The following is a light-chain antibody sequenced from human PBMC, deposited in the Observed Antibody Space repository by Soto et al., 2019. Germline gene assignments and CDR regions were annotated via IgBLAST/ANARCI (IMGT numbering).Light chain of an antibody. J-gene: IGKJ3*01. CDR3: QQYGSSL. CDR1: QSVSSSY. V-gene: IGKV3-20*01. CDR2: GAS. Sequence: EIVLTQSPGTLSLSPGERATLSCRASQSVSSSYLAWYQQKPGQAPRLLIHGASSRATGIPDRFSGSGSGTDFTLTIRRLEPEDFAEYYCQQYGSSLFGPGTKVDIK.